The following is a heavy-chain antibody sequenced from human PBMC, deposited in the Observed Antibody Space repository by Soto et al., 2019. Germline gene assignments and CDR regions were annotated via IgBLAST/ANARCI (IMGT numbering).Heavy chain of an antibody. J-gene: IGHJ5*02. D-gene: IGHD4-17*01. V-gene: IGHV3-23*01. CDR3: AKDAVSGDGVWLAES. CDR2: IHGGGAGT. CDR1: GFTFRNFA. Sequence: EVHLLESGGGLVQPGGSLRLSCAASGFTFRNFAMIWVRQAPGKGLEWVSSIHGGGAGTFYADSVKGRFTMSRDDSTSNLYLQMNSLRAEDTAVYKCAKDAVSGDGVWLAESWGQGTLVTVSS.